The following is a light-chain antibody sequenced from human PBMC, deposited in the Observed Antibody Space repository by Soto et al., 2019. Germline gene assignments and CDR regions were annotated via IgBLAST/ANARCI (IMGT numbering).Light chain of an antibody. Sequence: DIHLTQSPSSLSASVGDSVTITCRASQTIAPYFHWYQQKPGKAPQLLIYSTSSLQSGVPSRFSGSGSWTDFTLTITSLQPEDFATYYCQQSYTQNTFGQGTTVEIK. CDR3: QQSYTQNT. J-gene: IGKJ2*01. V-gene: IGKV1-39*01. CDR1: QTIAPY. CDR2: STS.